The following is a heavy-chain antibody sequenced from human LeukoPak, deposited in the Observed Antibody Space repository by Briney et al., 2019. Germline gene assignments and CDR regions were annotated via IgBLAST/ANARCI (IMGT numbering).Heavy chain of an antibody. CDR1: GFTFDDYA. D-gene: IGHD2-21*02. V-gene: IGHV3-9*01. J-gene: IGHJ3*02. CDR3: AKDTSTCGGDGYPLPNDAFDI. Sequence: PGGSLRLSCAASGFTFDDYAMHWARHAPGKGLEWVSGISWNSGSIGYADSVKGRFTISRDNAKNSLYLQMNSLRAEDTALYYCAKDTSTCGGDGYPLPNDAFDIWGQGTMVTVSS. CDR2: ISWNSGSI.